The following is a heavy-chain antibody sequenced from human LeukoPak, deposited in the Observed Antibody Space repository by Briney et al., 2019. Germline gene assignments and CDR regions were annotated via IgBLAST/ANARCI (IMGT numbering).Heavy chain of an antibody. D-gene: IGHD4-17*01. V-gene: IGHV4-38-2*02. J-gene: IGHJ5*02. CDR3: ARGPSYGDYVWFDP. Sequence: SETLSLTCTVSGYSISSGYYWGWIRQPPGKGLEWIGSIYHSGSTYYNPSLKSRVTISVDTSKNQFSLKLSSVTAADTAVYYCARGPSYGDYVWFDPWGQGTLVTVSS. CDR2: IYHSGST. CDR1: GYSISSGYY.